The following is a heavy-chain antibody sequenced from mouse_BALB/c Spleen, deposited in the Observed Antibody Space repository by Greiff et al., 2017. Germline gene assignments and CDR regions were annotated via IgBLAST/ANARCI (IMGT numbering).Heavy chain of an antibody. Sequence: EVQRVESGPSLVKPSQTLSLTCSVTGDSITSGYWNWIRKFPGNKLEYMGYISYSGSTYYNPSLKSRISITRDTSKNQYYLQLNSVTTEDTATYYCASFFGGYSWFAYWGQGTLVTVSA. CDR2: ISYSGST. CDR1: GDSITSGY. CDR3: ASFFGGYSWFAY. V-gene: IGHV3-8*02. D-gene: IGHD2-3*01. J-gene: IGHJ3*01.